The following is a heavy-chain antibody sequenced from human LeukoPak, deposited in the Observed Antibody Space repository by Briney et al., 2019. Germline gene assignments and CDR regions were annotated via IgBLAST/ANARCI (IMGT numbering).Heavy chain of an antibody. CDR3: AKDPRYSGYNYYYFDY. V-gene: IGHV3-23*01. CDR1: GFTFSSYA. Sequence: GGSLRLSCAASGFTFSSYAMSWVRQAPGKGLEWVSAISGSGDSTYYGDSVKGRFTISRDNSKNTLYLQMNSLRAEDTALYYCAKDPRYSGYNYYYFDYWGQGTLVTVSS. J-gene: IGHJ4*02. CDR2: ISGSGDST. D-gene: IGHD5-12*01.